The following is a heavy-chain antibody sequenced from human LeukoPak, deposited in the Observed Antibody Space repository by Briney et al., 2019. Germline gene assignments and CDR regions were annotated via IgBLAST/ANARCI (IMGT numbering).Heavy chain of an antibody. CDR1: GGSISSGDYY. CDR3: ARDTGYDWGSFDY. V-gene: IGHV4-61*08. D-gene: IGHD3-16*01. Sequence: PSETLSLTCTVSGGSISSGDYYWSWIRQPPGKGLEWIGYIYYSGSTNYNPSLKSRVTISVDTSKNQFSLKLSSVTAADTAVYYCARDTGYDWGSFDYWGQGTLVTVSS. J-gene: IGHJ4*02. CDR2: IYYSGST.